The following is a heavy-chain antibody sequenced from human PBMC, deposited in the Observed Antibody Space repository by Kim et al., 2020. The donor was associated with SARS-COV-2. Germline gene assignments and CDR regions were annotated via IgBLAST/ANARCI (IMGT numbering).Heavy chain of an antibody. Sequence: ASVKVSCKASGYTFTSYYMHWVRQAPGQGLEWMGIINPSGGSTSYAQKFQGRVTMTRDTSTSTVYMELSSLRSEDTAVYYCARDNSGLRYFDWRVGVDVWGQGSTVTVSS. D-gene: IGHD3-9*01. J-gene: IGHJ6*01. V-gene: IGHV1-46*01. CDR1: GYTFTSYY. CDR3: ARDNSGLRYFDWRVGVDV. CDR2: INPSGGST.